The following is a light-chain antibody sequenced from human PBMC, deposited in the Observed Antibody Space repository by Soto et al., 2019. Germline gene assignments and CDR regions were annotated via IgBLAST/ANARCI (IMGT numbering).Light chain of an antibody. CDR3: SSYTSSSTLEVV. Sequence: QSALTQPASVSGSPGQSITISCTGTSSDVGGYNYVSWYQQHPGKAPQLIIYEVTNRPSGVSNRFSGSKSGNTASLTISGLQAEDEAHYYCSSYTSSSTLEVVFGGGTKLTVL. CDR2: EVT. CDR1: SSDVGGYNY. J-gene: IGLJ2*01. V-gene: IGLV2-14*01.